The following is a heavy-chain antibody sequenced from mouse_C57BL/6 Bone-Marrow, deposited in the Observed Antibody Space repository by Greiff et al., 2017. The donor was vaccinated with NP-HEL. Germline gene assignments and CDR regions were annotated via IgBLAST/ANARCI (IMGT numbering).Heavy chain of an antibody. J-gene: IGHJ3*01. CDR1: GYTFTSYW. Sequence: VQLQQPGAELVRPGSSVQLSCKASGYTFTSYWMHWVKQRPIQGLEWIGNIDPSDSDTHYNQKFKDKATLTVDKSSSTAYMQLSSLTSEDAAGYDCASDYDGDWFAYWGQGTLVTVSA. CDR2: IDPSDSDT. V-gene: IGHV1-52*01. CDR3: ASDYDGDWFAY. D-gene: IGHD2-4*01.